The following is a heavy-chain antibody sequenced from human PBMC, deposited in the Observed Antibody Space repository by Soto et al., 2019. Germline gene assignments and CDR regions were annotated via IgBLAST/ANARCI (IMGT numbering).Heavy chain of an antibody. CDR1: GGAMNDYY. Sequence: PSETLSLTCSVSGGAMNDYYWSWIRQAPGEGQEWIGDIDFRGTTTYNPSLGSRVTLSIDRSNNHFSLRMTSVTAADRADYRCAKSAAYYNRGGYWIDKDPFDHWGQGTLVTVSS. D-gene: IGHD3-10*01. J-gene: IGHJ4*02. V-gene: IGHV4-59*01. CDR3: AKSAAYYNRGGYWIDKDPFDH. CDR2: IDFRGTT.